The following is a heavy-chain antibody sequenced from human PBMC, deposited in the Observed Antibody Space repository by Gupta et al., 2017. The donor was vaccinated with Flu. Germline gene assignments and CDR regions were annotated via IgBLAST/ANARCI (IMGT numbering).Heavy chain of an antibody. CDR3: ARDHGHLVYCSGGSCYGWFDP. D-gene: IGHD2-15*01. J-gene: IGHJ5*02. CDR1: GYTFTSYY. CDR2: INPSGGST. V-gene: IGHV1-46*01. Sequence: QVQLVQSGAEVKKPGASVKVSCKASGYTFTSYYMHWVRQAPGQGLEWMRIINPSGGSTSYAQKFQGRVTMTRDTSTSTVYMELSSLRSEDTAVYYCARDHGHLVYCSGGSCYGWFDPWGQGTLVTVSS.